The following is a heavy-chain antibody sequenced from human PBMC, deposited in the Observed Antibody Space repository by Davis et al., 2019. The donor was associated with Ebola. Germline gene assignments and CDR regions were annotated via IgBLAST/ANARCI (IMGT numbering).Heavy chain of an antibody. Sequence: MPSETLSLTCTVSGGSISSYYWSWIRQPPGKGLEWIGYIYYSGSINYNPSLKSRVTISVDTSKNQFSLKLSSVTAADTAVYYCARYAYSSGFYGMDVWGKGTTVTVSS. D-gene: IGHD6-19*01. J-gene: IGHJ6*04. CDR1: GGSISSYY. CDR3: ARYAYSSGFYGMDV. CDR2: IYYSGSI. V-gene: IGHV4-59*12.